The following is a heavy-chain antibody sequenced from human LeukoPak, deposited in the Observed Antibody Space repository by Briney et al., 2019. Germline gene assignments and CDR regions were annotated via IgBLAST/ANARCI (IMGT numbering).Heavy chain of an antibody. CDR2: INPNSGGT. Sequence: ASVKVSCKASGYTFTCYYMHWVRQAPGQGLEWMGWINPNSGGTNYAQKFQGRVTMTRDTSISTAYMELSRLRSDDTAVYYCAREDSDSSGYYYFDYWGQGTLVTVSS. J-gene: IGHJ4*02. V-gene: IGHV1-2*02. D-gene: IGHD3-22*01. CDR3: AREDSDSSGYYYFDY. CDR1: GYTFTCYY.